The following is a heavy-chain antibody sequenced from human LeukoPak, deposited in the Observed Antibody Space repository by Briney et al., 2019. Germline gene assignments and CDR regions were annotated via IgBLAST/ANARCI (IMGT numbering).Heavy chain of an antibody. CDR2: ISGSGGST. Sequence: GGSLRLSCAASGFTFSSYAMSWVRQAPGKGLEWVSAISGSGGSTYYADSVKGRFTTSRDNSKNTLYLQMNSLRAEDTAVYYCAKDLAPVYGDYGYFYYGMDVWGQGTTVTVSS. D-gene: IGHD4-17*01. CDR1: GFTFSSYA. CDR3: AKDLAPVYGDYGYFYYGMDV. V-gene: IGHV3-23*01. J-gene: IGHJ6*02.